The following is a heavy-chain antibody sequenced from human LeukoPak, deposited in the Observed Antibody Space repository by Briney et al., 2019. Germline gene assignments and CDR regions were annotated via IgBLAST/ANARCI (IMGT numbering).Heavy chain of an antibody. CDR1: GGPISSGAYF. Sequence: TLYLTCTVSGGPISSGAYFWSWIRQHPGQGLEWIGYIHNSGITYFNPSLNSRFRMSVATSKNHPSLRLSSVTAADTAVYYCASDGRRLEDPQFIGNWFDPWGQGTLVTVSS. CDR2: IHNSGIT. J-gene: IGHJ5*02. D-gene: IGHD1-26*01. V-gene: IGHV4-31*03. CDR3: ASDGRRLEDPQFIGNWFDP.